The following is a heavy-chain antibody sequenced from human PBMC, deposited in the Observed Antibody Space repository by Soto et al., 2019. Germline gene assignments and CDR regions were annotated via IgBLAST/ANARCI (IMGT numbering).Heavy chain of an antibody. V-gene: IGHV3-74*01. D-gene: IGHD3-16*01. Sequence: GGSLRLSCAASGFTFSSYWMHWVRQAPGKGLVWVSRINSDESITTYADSVKGRFTISRDNVKNTLYLQMNSLRAEDTAVYYCARDYFGLGNLWGQGTLVTVSS. CDR1: GFTFSSYW. CDR2: INSDESIT. J-gene: IGHJ4*02. CDR3: ARDYFGLGNL.